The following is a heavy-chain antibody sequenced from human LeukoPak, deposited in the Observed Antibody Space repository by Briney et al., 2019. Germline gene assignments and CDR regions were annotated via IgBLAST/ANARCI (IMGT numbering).Heavy chain of an antibody. V-gene: IGHV3-48*01. Sequence: GGSLRLSCAAFGFTFTSYSMNWVRQAPGKGLEWVSYISSSSDFIYYADSVKGRFTISRGNAKNSLYLQMNSLRAEDTAVYYCARDLLSGSYYFDYWGQGTLVTVSS. D-gene: IGHD1-26*01. CDR1: GFTFTSYS. J-gene: IGHJ4*02. CDR3: ARDLLSGSYYFDY. CDR2: ISSSSDFI.